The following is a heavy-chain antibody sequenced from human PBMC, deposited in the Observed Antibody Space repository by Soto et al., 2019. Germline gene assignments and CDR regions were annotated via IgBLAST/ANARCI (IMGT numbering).Heavy chain of an antibody. CDR2: ISYDGSNK. CDR1: GFTFSSYG. D-gene: IGHD4-17*01. J-gene: IGHJ4*02. CDR3: AKAQPDYATVTTAISY. Sequence: QVQLVESGGGVVQPGRSLRLSCAASGFTFSSYGMHWVRQAPGKGLEWVAVISYDGSNKYYADSVKGRFTISRDNSKNTLYLQMNSLRAEDKAVYYCAKAQPDYATVTTAISYWGQGTLVTVSS. V-gene: IGHV3-30*18.